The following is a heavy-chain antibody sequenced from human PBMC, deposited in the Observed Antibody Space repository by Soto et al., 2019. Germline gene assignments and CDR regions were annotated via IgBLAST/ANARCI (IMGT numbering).Heavy chain of an antibody. V-gene: IGHV4-31*03. CDR1: GGSISSGGYY. CDR2: IYYSGST. Sequence: SETLSLTCTVSGGSISSGGYYWSWIRQHPGKGLEWIGYIYYSGSTYYNPSLKSRVTISVDTSKNQFSLRLSSVTAADTAVYYCARQLSPYTYFDYWGQGTLVTVSS. D-gene: IGHD2-2*02. CDR3: ARQLSPYTYFDY. J-gene: IGHJ4*02.